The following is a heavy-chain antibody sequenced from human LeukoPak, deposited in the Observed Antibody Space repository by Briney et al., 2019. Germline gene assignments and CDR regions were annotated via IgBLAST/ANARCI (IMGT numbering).Heavy chain of an antibody. CDR1: GGTFTRYA. V-gene: IGHV1-69*13. J-gene: IGHJ4*02. D-gene: IGHD5-12*01. Sequence: ASVKVSCKASGGTFTRYAISWVRQAPGQGLEWMGGIIPIFGTANYAQKFQGRVTITSDESTSTAYMELSSLRSEDTAVYYCARDSIGDDTEPSVAYWGQGTLVTVSS. CDR3: ARDSIGDDTEPSVAY. CDR2: IIPIFGTA.